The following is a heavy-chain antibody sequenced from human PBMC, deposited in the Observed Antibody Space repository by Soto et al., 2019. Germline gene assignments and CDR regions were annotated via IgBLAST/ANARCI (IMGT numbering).Heavy chain of an antibody. V-gene: IGHV4-31*03. Sequence: SETLSLTCTVSGGSISSGGYYWSWIRQHPGKGLGWIGYIYYSGSTYYNPSLKSRVTISVDTSKNQFSLKLSSVTAADTAVYYCARDVPYSSSSGWFDPWGQGTLVTVSS. CDR1: GGSISSGGYY. CDR3: ARDVPYSSSSGWFDP. D-gene: IGHD6-6*01. CDR2: IYYSGST. J-gene: IGHJ5*02.